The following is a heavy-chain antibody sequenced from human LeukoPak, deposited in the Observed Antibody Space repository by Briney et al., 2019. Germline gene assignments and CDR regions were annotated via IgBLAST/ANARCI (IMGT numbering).Heavy chain of an antibody. CDR2: IKQDGSEK. CDR3: ARGYSYGFDY. CDR1: GFTFSSYL. V-gene: IGHV3-7*04. Sequence: GGSLRLSCAASGFTFSSYLMSWVRQAPGKGLEWVANIKQDGSEKYYVDSVKGRFTISRDNAKNSLYLQMNSLRAEDTAVYYCARGYSYGFDYWGQGNLVTVSS. D-gene: IGHD5-18*01. J-gene: IGHJ4*02.